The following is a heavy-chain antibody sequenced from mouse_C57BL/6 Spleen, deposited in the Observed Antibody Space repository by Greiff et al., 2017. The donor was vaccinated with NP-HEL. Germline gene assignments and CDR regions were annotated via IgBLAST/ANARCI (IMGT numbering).Heavy chain of an antibody. CDR3: ARYSLLRCYFDV. CDR2: IRNKAIGYTT. V-gene: IGHV7-3*01. Sequence: EVKLMESGGGLVQPGGSLSLSCAASGFTFTDYYMSWVRQPPGKALEWLGFIRNKAIGYTTEYSASVKGRFTISRDNSQSILYLQMNALRAEDSAPYYCARYSLLRCYFDVWGTGTTVTVSS. D-gene: IGHD1-1*01. J-gene: IGHJ1*03. CDR1: GFTFTDYY.